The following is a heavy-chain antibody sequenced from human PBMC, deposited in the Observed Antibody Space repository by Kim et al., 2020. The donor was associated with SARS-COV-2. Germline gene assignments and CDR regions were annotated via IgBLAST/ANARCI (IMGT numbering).Heavy chain of an antibody. J-gene: IGHJ4*02. CDR2: IYYSGIT. Sequence: SETLSLTCTVSGDSMRNSGSYWGWIRQPPGKGLEWIGIIYYSGITQYNPSLKSRVTISVDTSKNQFSLKLSSVTAADTAVYYCARRYWEYYFDYWGQGALVTVSS. V-gene: IGHV4-39*07. CDR3: ARRYWEYYFDY. D-gene: IGHD1-26*01. CDR1: GDSMRNSGSY.